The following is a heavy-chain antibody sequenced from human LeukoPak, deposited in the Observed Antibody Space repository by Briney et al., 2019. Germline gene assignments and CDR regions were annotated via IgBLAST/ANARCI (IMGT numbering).Heavy chain of an antibody. CDR1: GGSFSGYY. D-gene: IGHD3-10*01. Sequence: SETLSLTCAVYGGSFSGYYWSWIRQPPGKGLEWIGETNHSGSTNYNPSLKSRVTISVDTSKNQFSLKLSSVTAADTAVYYCARTYYHAFDIWGQGTMVTVSS. CDR3: ARTYYHAFDI. V-gene: IGHV4-34*01. J-gene: IGHJ3*02. CDR2: TNHSGST.